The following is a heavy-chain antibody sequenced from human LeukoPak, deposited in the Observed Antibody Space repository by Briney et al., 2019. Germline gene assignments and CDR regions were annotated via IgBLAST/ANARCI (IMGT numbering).Heavy chain of an antibody. CDR3: ARDPFVVGLGFDY. Sequence: RASETLSLTCTVSGGSISSSSYYWGWIRQPPGKGLEWIGSIYYSGSTYYNPSLKSRVTISVDTSKNQFSLKLSSVTAADTAVYYCARDPFVVGLGFDYWGQGTLVTVSS. J-gene: IGHJ4*02. CDR2: IYYSGST. CDR1: GGSISSSSYY. V-gene: IGHV4-39*07. D-gene: IGHD2-21*01.